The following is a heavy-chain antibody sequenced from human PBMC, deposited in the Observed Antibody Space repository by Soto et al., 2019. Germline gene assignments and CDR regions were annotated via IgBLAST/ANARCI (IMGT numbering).Heavy chain of an antibody. CDR3: AKGALFGVINNWFDH. Sequence: GGSLRLSCAASGFSFSSYAMSWVRQAPGEGLEWVSAVSDTGGSTYYADSVEGRLTISRDNSKNTLYLQMNSLRAEDTAINYCAKGALFGVINNWFDHWGQGTLVTVSS. CDR1: GFSFSSYA. J-gene: IGHJ5*02. D-gene: IGHD3-3*01. V-gene: IGHV3-23*01. CDR2: VSDTGGST.